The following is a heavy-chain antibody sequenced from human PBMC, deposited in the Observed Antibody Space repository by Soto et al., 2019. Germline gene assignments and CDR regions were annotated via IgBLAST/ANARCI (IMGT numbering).Heavy chain of an antibody. CDR3: ARDRGGGYSYGYGYYYYGMDV. Sequence: QVQLVQSGAEVKKPGASVKVSCKASGYTFTTYGIGWVRQAPGQGLEWMGWINYSGNTSYAQKFQGRVTLTTDTSTSTAYMELRSLRSDDTAVYYCARDRGGGYSYGYGYYYYGMDVWGQGTTVTVSS. CDR2: INYSGNT. CDR1: GYTFTTYG. J-gene: IGHJ6*02. D-gene: IGHD5-18*01. V-gene: IGHV1-18*04.